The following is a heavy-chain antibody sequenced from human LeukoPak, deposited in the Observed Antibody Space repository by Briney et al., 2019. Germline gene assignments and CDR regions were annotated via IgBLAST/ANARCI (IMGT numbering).Heavy chain of an antibody. V-gene: IGHV5-10-1*01. CDR2: IDPSDSYT. CDR3: ARHYGAAGDFDY. Sequence: GESLKISCKGSGXCFTSYWSSWVRQMPGKGLEWMGRIDPSDSYTNYSPSFEGHVTISADKSISTAYLQWSSLKASDIATYYCARHYGAAGDFDYWGQGTLVTVSS. D-gene: IGHD6-13*01. J-gene: IGHJ4*02. CDR1: GXCFTSYW.